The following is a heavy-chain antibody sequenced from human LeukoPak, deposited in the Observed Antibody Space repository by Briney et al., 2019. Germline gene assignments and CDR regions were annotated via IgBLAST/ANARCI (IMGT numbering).Heavy chain of an antibody. D-gene: IGHD3-22*01. CDR3: ARVGYYYDSSTYSDGFDM. V-gene: IGHV3-21*01. CDR2: ISSSSTYI. CDR1: GLTLRSYS. J-gene: IGHJ3*02. Sequence: GGSLRLSCAASGLTLRSYSMNWVRQAPGKGLEWVSSISSSSTYIYYADSVKGRFTISRDNAKNSLYLQMNSLRADDTAVYSCARVGYYYDSSTYSDGFDMWGQGTMVTVSS.